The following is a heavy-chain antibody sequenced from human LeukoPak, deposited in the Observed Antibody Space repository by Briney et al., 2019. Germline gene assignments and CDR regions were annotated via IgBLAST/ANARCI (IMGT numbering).Heavy chain of an antibody. Sequence: PGRSLRLSCTASGFTSGDYAMSWFRQAPGKGLEWVGFIRSKAYGGTTEYAASVKGRFTISRDDSKSIAYLQMNSLKTEDTAVYYCTRAKYYYDSSGYYHWGQGTLVTVSS. CDR1: GFTSGDYA. CDR3: TRAKYYYDSSGYYH. J-gene: IGHJ5*02. CDR2: IRSKAYGGTT. D-gene: IGHD3-22*01. V-gene: IGHV3-49*03.